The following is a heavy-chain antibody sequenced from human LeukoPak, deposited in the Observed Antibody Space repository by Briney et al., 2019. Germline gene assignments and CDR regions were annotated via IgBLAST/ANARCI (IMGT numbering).Heavy chain of an antibody. CDR1: GGSINNYY. CDR3: ARLRGEYDY. D-gene: IGHD3-10*01. V-gene: IGHV4-59*01. CDR2: IYYSGST. J-gene: IGHJ4*02. Sequence: SSETLSLTCTVSGGSINNYYWSWIRQPPGKGLEWIGYIYYSGSTNYNPSLKSRVTISVDMSKNQFSLKVSSVTAADTAVYYCARLRGEYDYWGQGTLVTVSS.